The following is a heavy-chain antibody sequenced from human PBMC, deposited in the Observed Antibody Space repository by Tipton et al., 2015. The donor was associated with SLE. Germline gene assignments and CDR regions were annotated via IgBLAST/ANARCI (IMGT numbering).Heavy chain of an antibody. V-gene: IGHV5-51*03. CDR2: IYPGDSDT. CDR3: ARVIMIDYGYRQD. CDR1: GDSFADYW. J-gene: IGHJ1*01. D-gene: IGHD3-16*01. Sequence: QLVQSGAEVKKPGESLKISCKDSGDSFADYWIAWVRQVPGKGLEWMGIIYPGDSDTRYSPSFQGQVSISADKSISTAYLQWSSLKASDSAMYFCARVIMIDYGYRQDWGQGTPVTVS.